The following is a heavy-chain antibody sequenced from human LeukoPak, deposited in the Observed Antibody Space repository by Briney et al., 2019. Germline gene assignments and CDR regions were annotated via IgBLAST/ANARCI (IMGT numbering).Heavy chain of an antibody. CDR3: ARRRGSNTSFNWFDP. J-gene: IGHJ5*02. V-gene: IGHV4-39*01. CDR2: IYYSGST. D-gene: IGHD2-2*01. CDR1: GGSISSSSYY. Sequence: SETLSLTCTVSGGSISSSSYYWGWIRQPPGKGLEWIGSIYYSGSTYYNPSLESRVTISVDTSKNQFSLKLSSVTATDTAVYYCARRRGSNTSFNWFDPWGQGTLVTVSS.